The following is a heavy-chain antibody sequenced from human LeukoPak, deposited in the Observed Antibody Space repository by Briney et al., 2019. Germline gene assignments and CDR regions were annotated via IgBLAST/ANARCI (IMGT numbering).Heavy chain of an antibody. CDR3: AKDFTYSSSWYPGWFDP. V-gene: IGHV3-23*01. Sequence: GGSLRLSCVASGFTFSSNAMSWVRQAPGKGLEWVSTISGIDGTTYYAESVKGRFTISRDNSKNTLYLQMNSLRAEDTAVYYCAKDFTYSSSWYPGWFDPWGQGTLVTVSS. D-gene: IGHD6-13*01. CDR2: ISGIDGTT. J-gene: IGHJ5*02. CDR1: GFTFSSNA.